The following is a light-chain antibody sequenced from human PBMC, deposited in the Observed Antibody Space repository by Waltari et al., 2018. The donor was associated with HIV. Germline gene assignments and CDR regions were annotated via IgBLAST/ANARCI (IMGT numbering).Light chain of an antibody. V-gene: IGLV1-44*01. CDR2: NNN. J-gene: IGLJ1*01. Sequence: QSVLTQPPSASGTPGQRVTISCSGSNSNIETNTVNWYQQLPGAAPKLLTYNNNQRPAGVPDRLSGSKSGTSASLAISGLQSEDEADYYCGTWDDSLNGYVFGTGTKVTVL. CDR3: GTWDDSLNGYV. CDR1: NSNIETNT.